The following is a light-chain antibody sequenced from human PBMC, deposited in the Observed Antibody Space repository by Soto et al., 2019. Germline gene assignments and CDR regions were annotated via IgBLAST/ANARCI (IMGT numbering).Light chain of an antibody. Sequence: DIQMTQSPSALSASVGDRVTITCRASQAISDLLAWYQQRPGKAPKLLIYAASTLQSGVPSRFSGSGSGTDVTLTISSLQPEDVATYYCQKYDSAPDTFGPGTKVDIK. CDR1: QAISDL. CDR2: AAS. CDR3: QKYDSAPDT. J-gene: IGKJ3*01. V-gene: IGKV1-27*01.